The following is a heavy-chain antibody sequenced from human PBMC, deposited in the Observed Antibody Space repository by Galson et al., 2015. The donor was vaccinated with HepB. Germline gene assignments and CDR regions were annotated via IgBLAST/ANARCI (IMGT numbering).Heavy chain of an antibody. CDR1: GFIFSSYA. CDR3: ARTYCSGGSCYGLYYYYGLDV. Sequence: SLRLSCAASGFIFSSYAMHWVRQAPGKGLEWVAVISYDGSKKFYADSVKGRFTISRDQSKNTLYLQMNSLRGEDTAVYYCARTYCSGGSCYGLYYYYGLDVWGQGTTVTVSS. V-gene: IGHV3-30*04. CDR2: ISYDGSKK. D-gene: IGHD2-15*01. J-gene: IGHJ6*02.